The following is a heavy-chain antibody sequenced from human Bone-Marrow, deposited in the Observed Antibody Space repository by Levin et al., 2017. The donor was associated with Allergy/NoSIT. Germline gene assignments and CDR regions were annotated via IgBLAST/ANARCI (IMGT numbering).Heavy chain of an antibody. Sequence: GESLKISCAASGFAFSGVAIHWVRQAAGKGLEWVGRIGYNAASFATIYTESMKGRFTISRDDSKDTAYLVIHSLKIEDTAVYYCVRGGAGGWYNPWGQGTLVTVSS. CDR1: GFAFSGVA. J-gene: IGHJ5*02. D-gene: IGHD1-26*01. CDR3: VRGGAGGWYNP. V-gene: IGHV3-73*01. CDR2: IGYNAASFAT.